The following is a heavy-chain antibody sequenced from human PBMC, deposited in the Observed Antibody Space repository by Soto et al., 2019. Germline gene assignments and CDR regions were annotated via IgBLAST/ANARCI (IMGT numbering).Heavy chain of an antibody. CDR2: ISYDGSNK. J-gene: IGHJ4*02. CDR3: ALTRWGYGSGSYLSRSAANFDY. D-gene: IGHD3-10*01. Sequence: GGSLRLSCAASGFTFSSYGMHWVRQAPGKGLEWVAVISYDGSNKYYADSVKGRFTISRDNSKNTLYLQMNSLRAEDTAVYYCALTRWGYGSGSYLSRSAANFDYWGQGTLVTVSS. V-gene: IGHV3-30*03. CDR1: GFTFSSYG.